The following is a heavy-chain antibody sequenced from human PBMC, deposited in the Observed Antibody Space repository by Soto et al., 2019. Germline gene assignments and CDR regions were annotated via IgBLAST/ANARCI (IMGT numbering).Heavy chain of an antibody. D-gene: IGHD3-9*01. J-gene: IGHJ6*04. Sequence: QVQLVQSGAEVKKPGSSVKVSCKASGGSLSNYGISWVRQAPGQGLEWMGGIIPVFGTANYAHKFQGRVTITADESTSIVYMDVTSLRSEDTAVYYCARGDATKIVVTPYYALDVWGKGTTVTVSS. CDR3: ARGDATKIVVTPYYALDV. CDR1: GGSLSNYG. CDR2: IIPVFGTA. V-gene: IGHV1-69*12.